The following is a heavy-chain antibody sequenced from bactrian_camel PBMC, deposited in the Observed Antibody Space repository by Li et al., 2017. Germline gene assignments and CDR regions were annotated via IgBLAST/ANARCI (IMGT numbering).Heavy chain of an antibody. CDR1: GYTSSTYC. V-gene: IGHV3S28*01. Sequence: QVQLVESGGGSVQVGGSLRLSCLASGYTSSTYCMGWFRQAPGKEREGVARIATGSGNTYYADSVQGRFTISIDNAGKIWYLQMNSLKPEDTALYRCAYSWDVTAGQGLGAMTRPEFGYWGEGTQVTVS. J-gene: IGHJ6*01. CDR3: AYSWDVTAGQGLGAMTRPEFGY. CDR2: IATGSGNT. D-gene: IGHD3*01.